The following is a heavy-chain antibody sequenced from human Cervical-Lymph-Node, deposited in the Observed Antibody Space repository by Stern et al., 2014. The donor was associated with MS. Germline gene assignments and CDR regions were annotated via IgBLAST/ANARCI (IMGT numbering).Heavy chain of an antibody. Sequence: VQLVESGAEVKKPGSSVKVSCKASGVSFSHYAMNWVRQAPGQGLLWMGGIIPMFGATNQTQYFQGRVTFTADKSTNTAFLELSSLRSGDTAVYYCVLQTLGATYWGQGTLVTVSS. CDR3: VLQTLGATY. D-gene: IGHD3-3*01. J-gene: IGHJ4*02. CDR2: IIPMFGAT. CDR1: GVSFSHYA. V-gene: IGHV1-69*06.